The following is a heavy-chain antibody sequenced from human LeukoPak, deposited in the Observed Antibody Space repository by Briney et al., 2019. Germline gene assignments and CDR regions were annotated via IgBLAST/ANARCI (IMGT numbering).Heavy chain of an antibody. V-gene: IGHV1-69*06. Sequence: ASVKVSCKASGGTFSSYAISWVRQAPGQGLEWMGGIIPIFGTANYAQKFQGRVTITADKSTSTAYMELSSLRSEDTAVYYCARHGSDEWELPFDYWGQGTLVTVSS. D-gene: IGHD1-26*01. CDR3: ARHGSDEWELPFDY. CDR2: IIPIFGTA. CDR1: GGTFSSYA. J-gene: IGHJ4*02.